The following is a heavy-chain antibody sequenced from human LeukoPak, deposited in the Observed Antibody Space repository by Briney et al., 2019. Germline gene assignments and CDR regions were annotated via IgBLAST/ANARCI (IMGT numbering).Heavy chain of an antibody. D-gene: IGHD5-24*01. Sequence: NPSETLSLTCAVYGGSFSGYYWTWIRQPPGKGLEWIGEINDSGSINYNPTLKGRVTISVDTSKNQFSLKLTSVTAADTAVYYCARGRRWWGQGTLVTVSS. CDR2: INDSGSI. V-gene: IGHV4-34*01. J-gene: IGHJ4*02. CDR1: GGSFSGYY. CDR3: ARGRRW.